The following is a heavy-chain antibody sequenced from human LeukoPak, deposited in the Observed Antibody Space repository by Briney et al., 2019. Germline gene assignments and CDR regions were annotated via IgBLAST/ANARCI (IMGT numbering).Heavy chain of an antibody. CDR1: GFTFSSYW. CDR3: AKESSYSSKAFYYYYYMDV. J-gene: IGHJ6*03. V-gene: IGHV3-74*01. Sequence: GGSLRLSCAASGFTFSSYWMHWVRQAPGKRLVWVSRINSDGITTSYADSVKGRFTISRDNSKNTLYLQMNSLRAEDTAVYYCAKESSYSSKAFYYYYYMDVWGKGTTVTVSS. D-gene: IGHD6-13*01. CDR2: INSDGITT.